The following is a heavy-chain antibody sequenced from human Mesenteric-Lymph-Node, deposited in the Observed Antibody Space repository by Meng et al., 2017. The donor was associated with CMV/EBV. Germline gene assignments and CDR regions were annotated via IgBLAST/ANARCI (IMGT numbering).Heavy chain of an antibody. CDR2: MYHSGST. CDR1: GGSFSGYY. CDR3: ARVRVGATPYFDY. Sequence: SETLSLTCAVYGGSFSGYYWSWIRQPPGKGLEWIGSMYHSGSTYYNPSLKSRVTISVDTSKNQFSLKLSSVTAADTAVYYCARVRVGATPYFDYWGQGTLVTVSS. D-gene: IGHD1-26*01. J-gene: IGHJ4*02. V-gene: IGHV4-34*01.